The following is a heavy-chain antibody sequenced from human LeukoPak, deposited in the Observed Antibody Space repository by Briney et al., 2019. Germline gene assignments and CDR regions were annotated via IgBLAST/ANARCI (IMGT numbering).Heavy chain of an antibody. CDR2: IIPIFGTA. J-gene: IGHJ4*02. V-gene: IGHV1-69*01. CDR1: GGTFSSYA. D-gene: IGHD3-3*01. Sequence: SVKVSCKASGGTFSSYAISWVRQAPGQGLEWMGGIIPIFGTANYAQKFQGRVTITADESTSTAYMELSSLRSEDTAVYYYAREELRFLEWLLFDYWGQGTLVTVSS. CDR3: AREELRFLEWLLFDY.